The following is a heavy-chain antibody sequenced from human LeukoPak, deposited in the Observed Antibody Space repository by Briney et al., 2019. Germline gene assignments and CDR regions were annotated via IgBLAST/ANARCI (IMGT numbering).Heavy chain of an antibody. D-gene: IGHD2-2*01. CDR1: GLTFSSYA. J-gene: IGHJ4*02. Sequence: GGSLRLSCAASGLTFSSYAMSWVRQAPGKGLEWVSAISGSGGSTYYADSVKGRFTISRDNSKNTLYLQMNSLRAEDTAVYYCAKVGVPAAMVSYFDYWGQGTLVTVSS. V-gene: IGHV3-23*01. CDR3: AKVGVPAAMVSYFDY. CDR2: ISGSGGST.